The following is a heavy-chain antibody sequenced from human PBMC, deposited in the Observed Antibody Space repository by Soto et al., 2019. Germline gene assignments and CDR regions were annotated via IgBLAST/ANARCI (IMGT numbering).Heavy chain of an antibody. CDR1: GYPFTSYD. CDR3: ARDRMEVNNHYYYGMDV. CDR2: MNPNSGNT. V-gene: IGHV1-8*01. J-gene: IGHJ6*02. Sequence: XSVKVPYKASGYPFTSYDINWVRRATGQGLEWMGWMNPNSGNTGYAQKFQCRVTMTRNTSISTAYMELSSLRSEDTAVYYCARDRMEVNNHYYYGMDVWGQGTTVTVSS. D-gene: IGHD1-1*01.